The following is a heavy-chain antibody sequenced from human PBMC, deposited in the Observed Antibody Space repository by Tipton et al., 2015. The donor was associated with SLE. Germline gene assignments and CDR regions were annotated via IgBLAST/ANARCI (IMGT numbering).Heavy chain of an antibody. V-gene: IGHV4-39*01. CDR1: GGSISSSSYY. Sequence: TLSLTCIVSGGSISSSSYYWGWIRQPPGKGLEWIGRYYYSGSAAYNPSLKSRVTISVDTSKDQFSLRLTSVTAADTAVYYCARGSPTGTTRLDYWGRGTLVTVSS. J-gene: IGHJ4*02. CDR3: ARGSPTGTTRLDY. D-gene: IGHD1-7*01. CDR2: YYYSGSA.